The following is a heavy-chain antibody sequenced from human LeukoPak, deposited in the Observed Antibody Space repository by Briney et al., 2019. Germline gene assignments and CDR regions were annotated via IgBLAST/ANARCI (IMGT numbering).Heavy chain of an antibody. CDR2: ISHTGRV. CDR3: ARARSLTVRLFDY. CDR1: GESSNTSY. V-gene: IGHV4-34*01. Sequence: SETLSLTCSFQGESSNTSYWTWIRQPPGKGLEWIGDISHTGRVNFNPSLKSRVSISVDMYRHEFSLRVTSVTAADTAVYYCARARSLTVRLFDYWSQGTLVTVSS. D-gene: IGHD6-6*01. J-gene: IGHJ4*02.